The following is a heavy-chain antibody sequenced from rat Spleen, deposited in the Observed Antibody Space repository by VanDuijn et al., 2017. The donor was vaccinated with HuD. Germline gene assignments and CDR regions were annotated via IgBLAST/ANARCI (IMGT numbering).Heavy chain of an antibody. CDR3: ARSSGSSGWFAY. Sequence: QVQLKESGPGLVQPSQTLSLTCTVSGFSLTSNGVSWVRQPPGKGLEWIAAISSGGSPYYNAALKSRLSISRDTSKSQVFLKMNSLHTEDTARYFCARSSGSSGWFAYWGQGTLVTVSS. CDR1: GFSLTSNG. J-gene: IGHJ3*01. D-gene: IGHD4-3*01. V-gene: IGHV2S12*01. CDR2: ISSGGSP.